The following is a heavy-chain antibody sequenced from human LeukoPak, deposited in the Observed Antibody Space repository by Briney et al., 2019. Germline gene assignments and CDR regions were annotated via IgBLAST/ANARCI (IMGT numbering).Heavy chain of an antibody. D-gene: IGHD3-16*01. Sequence: PGRSLRLSCAASGFTFSSYGMHWVRQAPGKGLEWVAVIRYDGSNKYYADSVKGRFTISRDNSKNTLYLQMNSLRAEDTAVYFCAKDLYGPYYFDYWGQGTLVTVSS. V-gene: IGHV3-33*06. CDR1: GFTFSSYG. CDR2: IRYDGSNK. J-gene: IGHJ4*02. CDR3: AKDLYGPYYFDY.